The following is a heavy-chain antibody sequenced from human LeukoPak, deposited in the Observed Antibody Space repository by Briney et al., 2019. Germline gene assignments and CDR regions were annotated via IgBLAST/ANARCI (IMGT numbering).Heavy chain of an antibody. J-gene: IGHJ6*03. Sequence: GASVKVSCKASGYTFTGYYMHWVRQAPGQGLEWMGWINPNSGGTNYAQKFQGRVTMTRDTSISTAYMELSRLRSDDTAVYYCARGYQLLWFGELLYTPSDYYYYMDVWGKGTTVTISS. CDR3: ARGYQLLWFGELLYTPSDYYYYMDV. D-gene: IGHD3-10*01. V-gene: IGHV1-2*02. CDR1: GYTFTGYY. CDR2: INPNSGGT.